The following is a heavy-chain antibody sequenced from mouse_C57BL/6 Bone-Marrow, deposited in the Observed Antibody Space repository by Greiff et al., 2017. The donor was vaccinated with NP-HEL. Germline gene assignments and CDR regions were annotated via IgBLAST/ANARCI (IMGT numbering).Heavy chain of an antibody. D-gene: IGHD2-3*01. V-gene: IGHV5-12*01. CDR2: ISNGGGST. J-gene: IGHJ2*01. Sequence: EVMLVESGGGLVQPGGSLKLSCAASGFTFSDYYMYWVRQTPEKRLEWVAYISNGGGSTYYPDTVKGRFTISRDNAKNTLYLQMSRLKSEETAMYYCARHDGYFFDYWGQGTTLTVSS. CDR3: ARHDGYFFDY. CDR1: GFTFSDYY.